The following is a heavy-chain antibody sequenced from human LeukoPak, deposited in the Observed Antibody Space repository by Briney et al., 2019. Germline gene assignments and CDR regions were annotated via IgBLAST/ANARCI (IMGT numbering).Heavy chain of an antibody. CDR3: ARDPVVVVAATDFDY. CDR2: IYYSGST. J-gene: IGHJ4*02. D-gene: IGHD2-15*01. V-gene: IGHV4-39*07. CDR1: GGSISSGGYY. Sequence: SETLSLTCTVSGGSISSGGYYWGWIRQPPGKGLEWIGSIYYSGSTYYNPSLKSRVTISVDTSKNQFSLKLSSVTAADTAVYYCARDPVVVVAATDFDYWGQGTLVTVSS.